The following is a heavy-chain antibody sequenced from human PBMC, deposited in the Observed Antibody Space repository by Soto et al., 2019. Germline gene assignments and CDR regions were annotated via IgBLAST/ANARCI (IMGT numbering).Heavy chain of an antibody. J-gene: IGHJ5*02. V-gene: IGHV4-59*01. Sequence: PSETLSLTCTVSGDSISNYYCNWIRQPPGKALERNGYSYYNGNSKYNPSLNSRVTISVDTSKNQFSLNLSSVTAVATAVYYFARGERLFSTSSLFDPGGKGTLVPVSS. CDR1: GDSISNYY. CDR2: SYYNGNS. CDR3: ARGERLFSTSSLFDP. D-gene: IGHD6-6*01.